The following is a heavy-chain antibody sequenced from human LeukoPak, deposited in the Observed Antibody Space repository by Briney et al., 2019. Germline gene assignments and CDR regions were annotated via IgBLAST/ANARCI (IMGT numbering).Heavy chain of an antibody. D-gene: IGHD2/OR15-2a*01. CDR1: GFTFSHSG. V-gene: IGHV3-30*02. CDR2: IRFDGDST. Sequence: PGGSLRLSCAASGFTFSHSGMHWVRQTADKGLEWMAFIRFDGDSTYYANSVKGRFTISRDNSRNTVYLQMNSLRPEDPAKYYCANASPGSFLLFDFWGQGTLVTVST. J-gene: IGHJ4*02. CDR3: ANASPGSFLLFDF.